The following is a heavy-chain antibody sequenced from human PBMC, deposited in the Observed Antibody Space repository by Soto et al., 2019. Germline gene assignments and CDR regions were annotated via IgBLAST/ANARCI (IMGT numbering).Heavy chain of an antibody. CDR1: GFSLSTTGVG. CDR2: IYWDDDK. V-gene: IGHV2-5*02. D-gene: IGHD2-2*01. J-gene: IGHJ4*02. CDR3: AHRIGYASFTPLDY. Sequence: QITLKESGPTLVKPTQTLTLTCTFSGFSLSTTGVGVGWIRQPPGKALEWLALIYWDDDKRYNPSLKSRLTITKDTSKNQVVLTMTNMDPVDTATYYCAHRIGYASFTPLDYWGQGTLVTVSS.